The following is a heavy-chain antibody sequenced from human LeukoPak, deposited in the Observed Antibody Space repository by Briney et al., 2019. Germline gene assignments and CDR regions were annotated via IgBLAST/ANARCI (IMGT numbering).Heavy chain of an antibody. V-gene: IGHV4-39*01. J-gene: IGHJ4*02. Sequence: SETLSLTCTVSGGSISSSSYYWGWIRQPPGKGLEWIGSIYYSGSTYYNPSLKSRVTISVDTSKSQFSLKLSSVTAADTAVYYCARTEDIVVVPADWGQGTLVTVSS. CDR1: GGSISSSSYY. CDR2: IYYSGST. D-gene: IGHD2-2*01. CDR3: ARTEDIVVVPAD.